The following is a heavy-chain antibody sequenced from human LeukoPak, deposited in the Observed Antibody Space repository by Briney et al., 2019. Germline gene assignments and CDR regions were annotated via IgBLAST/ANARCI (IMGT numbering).Heavy chain of an antibody. CDR3: ARDPVERGGGGWNNWFDP. V-gene: IGHV1-2*02. CDR1: GYTFTGYY. Sequence: ASVKVSCKASGYTFTGYYMHWVRQAPGQGLEWMGWINPNSGGTNYAQKFQGTVTMTRDTSISTAYMELSRLRSDDTAVYYCARDPVERGGGGWNNWFDPWGQGNLVTVSS. D-gene: IGHD1-1*01. J-gene: IGHJ5*02. CDR2: INPNSGGT.